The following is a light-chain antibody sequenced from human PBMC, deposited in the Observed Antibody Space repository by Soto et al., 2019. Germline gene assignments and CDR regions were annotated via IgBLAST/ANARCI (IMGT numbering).Light chain of an antibody. CDR1: QSVSSSY. Sequence: EIVLTQSPGTLSLSPGERATLSCRASQSVSSSYLAWYQQKPGQAPRLLIYGASSRATGIPDRFSGSGSGTDFTLTISRLEPEDFAVYYCQQYGSSPPNTVGGGTKVDIK. J-gene: IGKJ4*01. CDR3: QQYGSSPPNT. V-gene: IGKV3-20*01. CDR2: GAS.